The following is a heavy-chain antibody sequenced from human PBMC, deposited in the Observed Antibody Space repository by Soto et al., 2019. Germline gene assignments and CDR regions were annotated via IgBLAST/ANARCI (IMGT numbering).Heavy chain of an antibody. V-gene: IGHV1-69*01. CDR2: LIPIFGTA. CDR1: GGTFSSYA. D-gene: IGHD3-3*01. Sequence: QVQLVQSGAEVKKPGSSVKVSCKASGGTFSSYAISWVRQAPGQGLEGMGGLIPIFGTANSAQKFQGRVTITADESTSTAYMELSSLRSEDTAVYYCARGERITSFGVVIIGGMDVWGQGTTVTVSS. J-gene: IGHJ6*02. CDR3: ARGERITSFGVVIIGGMDV.